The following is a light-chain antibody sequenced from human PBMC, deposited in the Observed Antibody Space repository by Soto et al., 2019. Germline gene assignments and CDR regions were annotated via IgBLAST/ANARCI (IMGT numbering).Light chain of an antibody. CDR1: SSDVGGHDY. CDR3: SSFTSTNPWV. Sequence: QSVLTQVASVSGSPGQSITISCTATSSDVGGHDYVSWYLQHPGKAPKLLIYEAFNRPSGVSDRFSGSKSGSTASLTISGRQAEDEGDYYCSSFTSTNPWVFGGGTKLTVL. V-gene: IGLV2-14*01. CDR2: EAF. J-gene: IGLJ3*02.